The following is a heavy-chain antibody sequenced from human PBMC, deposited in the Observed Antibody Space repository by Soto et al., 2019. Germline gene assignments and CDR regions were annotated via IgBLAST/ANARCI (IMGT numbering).Heavy chain of an antibody. D-gene: IGHD3-3*01. Sequence: HPGGSLRLSCAASGFTFSSYAMSWVRQAPGKGLEWVSAISGSGGSTYYADSVKGRFTISRDNSKNTLYLQMNSLRAEDTAVYYCARVLRGKVLRFLEWLPPHFDYWGQGTLVTVSS. CDR3: ARVLRGKVLRFLEWLPPHFDY. CDR2: ISGSGGST. CDR1: GFTFSSYA. V-gene: IGHV3-23*01. J-gene: IGHJ4*02.